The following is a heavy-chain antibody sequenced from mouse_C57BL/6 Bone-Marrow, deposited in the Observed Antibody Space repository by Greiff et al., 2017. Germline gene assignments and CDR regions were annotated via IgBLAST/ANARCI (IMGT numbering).Heavy chain of an antibody. V-gene: IGHV1-50*01. CDR3: ARRGVLRPFAY. Sequence: QVQLQQSGAELVKPGASVKLSCKASGYTFTSYWMQWVKQRPGQGLEWIGEIDPSDSYTNYNQKFKGKATLTVETSSSTAYMQLSSLTSEDSAVYYCARRGVLRPFAYWGQGTLVTVSA. J-gene: IGHJ3*01. D-gene: IGHD1-2*01. CDR2: IDPSDSYT. CDR1: GYTFTSYW.